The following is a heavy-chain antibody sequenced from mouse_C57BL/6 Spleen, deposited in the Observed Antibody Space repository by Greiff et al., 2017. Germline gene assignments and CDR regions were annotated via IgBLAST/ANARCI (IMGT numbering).Heavy chain of an antibody. J-gene: IGHJ2*01. Sequence: VKLMESGPGLVQPSQSLSITCTVSGFSLTSYGVHWVRQSPGKGLEWLGVIWSGGSTDYNAAFISRLSISKDNSKSQVFFKMNSLQADDTAIYYCARMDYGVDYWGQGTTLTVSS. CDR3: ARMDYGVDY. D-gene: IGHD2-4*01. CDR2: IWSGGST. CDR1: GFSLTSYG. V-gene: IGHV2-2*01.